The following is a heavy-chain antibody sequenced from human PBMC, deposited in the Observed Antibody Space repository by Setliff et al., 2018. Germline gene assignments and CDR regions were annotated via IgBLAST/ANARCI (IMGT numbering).Heavy chain of an antibody. Sequence: PGESLKISCKGSGYSFTSYWIGWVRQMPGKGLEWMGIIYPGDSDTRYSPSFQGQVTISADKSISTAYLQWSSLKASDTAMCYCARQGYCSSTSCYAGDAFDIWGQGTMVTVSS. CDR2: IYPGDSDT. CDR3: ARQGYCSSTSCYAGDAFDI. CDR1: GYSFTSYW. J-gene: IGHJ3*02. V-gene: IGHV5-51*01. D-gene: IGHD2-2*01.